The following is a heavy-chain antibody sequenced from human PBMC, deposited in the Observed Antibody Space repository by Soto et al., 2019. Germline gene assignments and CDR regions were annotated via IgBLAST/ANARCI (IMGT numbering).Heavy chain of an antibody. CDR2: INHSGST. J-gene: IGHJ5*02. Sequence: ETLSLTCAVYGGSFSGYYWSWIRQPPGKGLEWIGEINHSGSTNYNPSLKSRVTISVDTSKNQFSLKLSSVTAADTAVYYCARALETSWFDPWGQGTLVTVSS. CDR1: GGSFSGYY. V-gene: IGHV4-34*01. CDR3: ARALETSWFDP.